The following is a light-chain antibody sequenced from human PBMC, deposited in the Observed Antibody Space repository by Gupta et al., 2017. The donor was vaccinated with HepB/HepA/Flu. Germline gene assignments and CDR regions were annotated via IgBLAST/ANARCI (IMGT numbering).Light chain of an antibody. Sequence: SSELTQDPAVSVALGQTVRITCQGDSLRSYSASWYQQKPGQAPLLVIFAKNNRPSGIPARFSCATSCNTAASTTTAAQAEDEADDYGYSPDNSRNHLCVFGTGTKVTVL. CDR2: AKN. V-gene: IGLV3-19*01. CDR1: SLRSYS. J-gene: IGLJ1*01. CDR3: YSPDNSRNHLCV.